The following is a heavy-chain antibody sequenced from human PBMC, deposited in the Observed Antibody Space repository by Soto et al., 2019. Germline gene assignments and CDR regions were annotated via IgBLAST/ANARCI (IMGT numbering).Heavy chain of an antibody. CDR3: ARAGTRWRGGAFDI. D-gene: IGHD1-26*01. J-gene: IGHJ3*02. Sequence: GLEWMGIINPSGGSTSYAQKFQGRVTMTRDTSTSTVYMELSSLRSEDTAVYFCARAGTRWRGGAFDIWGQGTMVIV. CDR2: INPSGGST. V-gene: IGHV1-46*03.